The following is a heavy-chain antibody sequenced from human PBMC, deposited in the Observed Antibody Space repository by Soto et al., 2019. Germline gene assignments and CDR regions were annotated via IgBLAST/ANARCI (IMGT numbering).Heavy chain of an antibody. CDR1: YFTFSNAW. Sequence: ALRLSCTSSYFTFSNAWMNSVPKYPCKLLEFVGRIKSKSDGGTTDYAAPVKGRFTISRDDSKNTLYLQMNSLKSEDTAVYYCTTAGGYPIVATGIFEYWGQGTLVTVSS. CDR3: TTAGGYPIVATGIFEY. J-gene: IGHJ4*02. CDR2: IKSKSDGGTT. V-gene: IGHV3-15*07. D-gene: IGHD5-12*01.